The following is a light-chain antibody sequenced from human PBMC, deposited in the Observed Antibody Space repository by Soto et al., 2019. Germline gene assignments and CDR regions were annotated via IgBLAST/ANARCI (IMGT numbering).Light chain of an antibody. J-gene: IGLJ2*01. V-gene: IGLV2-14*03. CDR3: SSYTSSGTLVV. CDR2: EVN. Sequence: QSALTQPASVSGSPGQSITISCTGTSSDVGGYNYVSWYQQHPGKVPKLIIYEVNNRPSGVSVRFSASKSGNTASLTISGLQPEDEADYYCSSYTSSGTLVVFGGGTKLTVL. CDR1: SSDVGGYNY.